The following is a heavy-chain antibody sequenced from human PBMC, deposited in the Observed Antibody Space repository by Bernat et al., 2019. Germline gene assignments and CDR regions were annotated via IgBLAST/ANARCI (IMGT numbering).Heavy chain of an antibody. CDR1: GFTFSSYG. J-gene: IGHJ4*02. CDR2: ISYDGSNK. Sequence: QVQLVESGGGVVQPGRSLRLSCAASGFTFSSYGMHWVRQAPGKGLEWVAVISYDGSNKYYADSVKGRFTISRDNSKNTLYLKMNSLRAEDTAVYYCAKDGPYCSSTSCSPDYWGQGTLVTVSS. V-gene: IGHV3-30*18. D-gene: IGHD2-2*01. CDR3: AKDGPYCSSTSCSPDY.